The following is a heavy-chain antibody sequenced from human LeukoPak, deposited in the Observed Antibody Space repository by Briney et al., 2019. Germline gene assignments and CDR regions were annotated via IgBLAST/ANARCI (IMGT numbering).Heavy chain of an antibody. V-gene: IGHV3-30*01. CDR2: ISYDGSNK. D-gene: IGHD5-24*01. CDR3: ARAFGWLQLEPYDY. CDR1: GFTFSSYA. J-gene: IGHJ4*02. Sequence: GGSLRLSCAASGFTFSSYAMHWVRQAPRKGLEWVAVISYDGSNKYYADSVKGRFTISRDNSKNTLYLQMNSLRAEDTAVYYCARAFGWLQLEPYDYWGQGTLVTVSS.